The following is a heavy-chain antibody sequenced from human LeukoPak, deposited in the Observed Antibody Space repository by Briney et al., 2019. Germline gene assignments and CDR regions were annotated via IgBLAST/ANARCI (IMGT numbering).Heavy chain of an antibody. CDR2: MNPNSGNT. CDR1: GYTFTSYD. CDR3: ARVFGTTYYYDSSGYNWFDP. Sequence: ASVKVTCKASGYTFTSYDINWVRQPTGQGLEWMVWMNPNSGNTGYAQKFQGRVTMTRNTSISTAYMELSSLRSEDTAVYYCARVFGTTYYYDSSGYNWFDPWGQGTLVTVSS. J-gene: IGHJ5*02. V-gene: IGHV1-8*01. D-gene: IGHD3-22*01.